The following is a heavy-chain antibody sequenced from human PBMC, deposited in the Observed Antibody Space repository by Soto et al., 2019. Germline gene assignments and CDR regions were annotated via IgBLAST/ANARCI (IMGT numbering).Heavy chain of an antibody. Sequence: GGSLRLSCAASGFTFSSYGMHWVRQAPGKGLEWVAVIWYDGSNKYYADSVKGRFTISRDNSKNTLYLQMNSLRAEDTAVYYCARDTAGDYVLSEYFDYWGQGTLVTVSS. D-gene: IGHD4-17*01. V-gene: IGHV3-33*01. CDR2: IWYDGSNK. CDR1: GFTFSSYG. J-gene: IGHJ4*02. CDR3: ARDTAGDYVLSEYFDY.